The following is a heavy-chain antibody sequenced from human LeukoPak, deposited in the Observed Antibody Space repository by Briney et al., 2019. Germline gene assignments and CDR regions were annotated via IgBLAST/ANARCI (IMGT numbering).Heavy chain of an antibody. CDR3: ASDYDSSFDY. CDR1: GFTFRSYS. V-gene: IGHV3-21*01. CDR2: ITSSSSYL. D-gene: IGHD5-12*01. J-gene: IGHJ4*02. Sequence: GGSLRLSCAASGFTFRSYSMNWVRQSPGRGLEWVSSITSSSSYLFYADSVKGRFTISRDNVKNSLYLQMNSLRAEDTAVYYCASDYDSSFDYWGQGTLVTVSS.